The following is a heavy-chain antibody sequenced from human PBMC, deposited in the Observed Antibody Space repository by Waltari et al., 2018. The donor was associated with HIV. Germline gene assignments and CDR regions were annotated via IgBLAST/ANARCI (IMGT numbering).Heavy chain of an antibody. V-gene: IGHV3-7*01. Sequence: EVQFVESGGGLCQPGGSLRATSAAPGLRLSSYWMSWVRQAPGKGLEWVANIKQDGSEKYYVDSVKGRFTISRDNDKNSVDLQMNSLRAEDTAVYYCARDGGRRGPFGYWGQGTLVTVSS. CDR1: GLRLSSYW. D-gene: IGHD3-3*01. J-gene: IGHJ4*02. CDR2: IKQDGSEK. CDR3: ARDGGRRGPFGY.